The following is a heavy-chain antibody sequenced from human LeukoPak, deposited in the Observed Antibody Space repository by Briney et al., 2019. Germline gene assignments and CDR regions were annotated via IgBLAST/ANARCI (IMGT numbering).Heavy chain of an antibody. CDR2: IISIFGTA. Sequence: SVKVSFKASGGTFSSYAISWVRQAPGQGLEWMGGIISIFGTANYAQKFQGRVTITADESTSTAYVELSSLRSEDTAVYYCARDGPKYCSSTSCYFDPFDYWGQGTLVTVSS. CDR3: ARDGPKYCSSTSCYFDPFDY. CDR1: GGTFSSYA. D-gene: IGHD2-2*01. J-gene: IGHJ4*02. V-gene: IGHV1-69*01.